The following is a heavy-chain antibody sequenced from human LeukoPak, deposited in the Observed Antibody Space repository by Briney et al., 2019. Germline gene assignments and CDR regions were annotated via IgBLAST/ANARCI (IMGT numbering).Heavy chain of an antibody. J-gene: IGHJ4*02. V-gene: IGHV3-30*18. D-gene: IGHD2-2*01. CDR3: AKDQLGFVVVPAATVDY. CDR2: ISYDGSNK. Sequence: GGSLRLSCAASGFTFSSYGMHWVCQAPGKGLEWVAVISYDGSNKYYADSVKGRFTISRDNSKNMLYLQMNSLRAEDTAVYYCAKDQLGFVVVPAATVDYWGQGTLVTVSS. CDR1: GFTFSSYG.